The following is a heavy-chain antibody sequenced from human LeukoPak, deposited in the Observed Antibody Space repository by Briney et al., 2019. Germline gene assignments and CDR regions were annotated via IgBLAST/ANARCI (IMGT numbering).Heavy chain of an antibody. CDR3: ARGRGSSSWFYY. J-gene: IGHJ4*02. D-gene: IGHD6-13*01. CDR1: GYSISSGYY. V-gene: IGHV4-38-2*01. Sequence: SETLSLTCAVSGYSISSGYYWGWIRQPPGKGLEWIGEINHSGSTNYNPSLKSRVTISVDTSKNQFSLKLSSVTAADTAVYYCARGRGSSSWFYYWGQGTLVTVSS. CDR2: INHSGST.